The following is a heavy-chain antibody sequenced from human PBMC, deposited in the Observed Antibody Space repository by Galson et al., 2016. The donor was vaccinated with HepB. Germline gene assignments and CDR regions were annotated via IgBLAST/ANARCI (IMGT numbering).Heavy chain of an antibody. J-gene: IGHJ6*02. CDR1: GFSLTTNGVG. D-gene: IGHD2-2*01. Sequence: ALVKPTQTLTLTCTFSGFSLTTNGVGVGWIRQPPGKALEWLALIYWDDDKRYSPSLKSRLTINKDTSKNQVVLTMTNMDPLDTAPYYCAHIASSTWDGTRYEYYCYAMDAWGQGTTVTVSS. CDR2: IYWDDDK. CDR3: AHIASSTWDGTRYEYYCYAMDA. V-gene: IGHV2-5*02.